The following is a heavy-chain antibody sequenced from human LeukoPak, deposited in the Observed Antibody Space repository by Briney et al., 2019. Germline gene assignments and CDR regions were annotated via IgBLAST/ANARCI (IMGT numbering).Heavy chain of an antibody. CDR1: GFTFSSYA. Sequence: QPGRSLRLSCAASGFTFSSYAMHWVRQAPGKGLEWVAVISYDGSNKYYADSVKGRFTISRDNSKNTLYLQMNSLRAEDTAVYYCARASSSWIYFDYWGQGTLVTVSS. CDR2: ISYDGSNK. CDR3: ARASSSWIYFDY. D-gene: IGHD6-13*01. J-gene: IGHJ4*02. V-gene: IGHV3-30*04.